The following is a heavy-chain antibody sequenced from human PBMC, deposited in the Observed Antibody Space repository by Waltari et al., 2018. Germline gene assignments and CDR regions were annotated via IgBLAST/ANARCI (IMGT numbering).Heavy chain of an antibody. CDR3: ARATVTTLIDY. J-gene: IGHJ4*02. CDR1: GGSISSSSYY. D-gene: IGHD4-17*01. Sequence: QLQLQESGPGLVKPSETLSLPCTVSGGSISSSSYYWGWIRQPPGKGLEWIGSIYYSGSTYYNPSLKSRVTISVDTSKNQFSLKLSSVTAADTAVYYCARATVTTLIDYWGQGTLVTVSS. V-gene: IGHV4-39*07. CDR2: IYYSGST.